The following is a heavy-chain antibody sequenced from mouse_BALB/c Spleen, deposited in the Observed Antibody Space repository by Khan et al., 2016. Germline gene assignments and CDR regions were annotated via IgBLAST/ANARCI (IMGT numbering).Heavy chain of an antibody. CDR3: LRDAMDD. V-gene: IGHV1-18*01. CDR2: INPNNGGS. J-gene: IGHJ4*01. D-gene: IGHD1-1*01. Sequence: VQLQQSGPDLVKPGASVKISCKASGYSFTGYYMYWVKQSHEKSLEWIGRINPNNGGSYSNQKFKGKAILTVDNSSRTAYMELRSLTSEDSAVYYCLRDAMDDWGQGTSVTVSS. CDR1: GYSFTGYY.